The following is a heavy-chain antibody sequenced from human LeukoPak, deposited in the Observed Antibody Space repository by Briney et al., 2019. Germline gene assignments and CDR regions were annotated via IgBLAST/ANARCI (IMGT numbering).Heavy chain of an antibody. D-gene: IGHD6-19*01. CDR1: GGPIGGDH. V-gene: IGHV4-59*08. CDR3: ARAVTGTSLIDF. Sequence: SETLSLTCTISGGPIGGDHWSWIRQAPGEGLEWIGYISYTGCTSYNPSLRSRVTISLNTPENQFSLRLTSVTAADTAVYYCARAVTGTSLIDFWGQGTLVAVSS. CDR2: ISYTGCT. J-gene: IGHJ4*02.